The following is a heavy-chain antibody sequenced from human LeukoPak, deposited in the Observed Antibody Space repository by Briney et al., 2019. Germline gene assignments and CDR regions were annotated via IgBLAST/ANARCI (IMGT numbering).Heavy chain of an antibody. Sequence: PSETLSLTCTVSGGSISSNYWSWIRQPPGKGLEWIGYIYYSGSTNYNPSLKSRVTISVDTSKNQFYLKLSSVTAADTAVYYCARDLYAGVPNYWGQGTLVTVSS. CDR2: IYYSGST. J-gene: IGHJ4*02. D-gene: IGHD2-8*01. V-gene: IGHV4-59*01. CDR1: GGSISSNY. CDR3: ARDLYAGVPNY.